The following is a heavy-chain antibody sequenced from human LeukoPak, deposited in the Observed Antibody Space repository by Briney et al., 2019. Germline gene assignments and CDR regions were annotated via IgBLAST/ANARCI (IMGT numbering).Heavy chain of an antibody. J-gene: IGHJ6*03. D-gene: IGHD1-26*01. CDR3: ARSTRPTGIVGATDYYYYMDV. CDR2: ISAYNGNT. Sequence: ASVKVSCKASGYTFTSYGISWVRQAPGQGLEWMGWISAYNGNTNYAQKLQGRVTMTTDTSTSTAYMELRSLRSDDTAVYYCARSTRPTGIVGATDYYYYMDVWGKGTTVTVSS. V-gene: IGHV1-18*01. CDR1: GYTFTSYG.